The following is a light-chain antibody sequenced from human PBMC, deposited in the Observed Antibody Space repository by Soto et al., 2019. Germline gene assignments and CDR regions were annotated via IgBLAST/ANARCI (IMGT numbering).Light chain of an antibody. Sequence: QSVLTQPPSASGTPGQRVTISCSGSSSNIGSYTVNWYQHLPGTAPKLLICDDNQRPSGVPDRFSGSRSGTSASLAISGLKSDDVADYYCAAWDDSLSGVVFGGGTKLTVL. CDR2: DDN. CDR1: SSNIGSYT. CDR3: AAWDDSLSGVV. V-gene: IGLV1-44*01. J-gene: IGLJ2*01.